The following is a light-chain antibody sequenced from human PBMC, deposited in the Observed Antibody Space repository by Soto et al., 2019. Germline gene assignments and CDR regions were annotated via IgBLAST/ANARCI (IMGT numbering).Light chain of an antibody. CDR1: QSISGY. CDR2: DAS. CDR3: QQYDSLWT. J-gene: IGKJ1*01. Sequence: DIQMAQSPSTLSASVGDRVTITCRASQSISGYLAWYQQRPGKAPQLLIYDASSLQTGVPSRFSGSGSGTEFTLTISSLQPDDFATYYCQQYDSLWTFGQGTKVDIK. V-gene: IGKV1-5*01.